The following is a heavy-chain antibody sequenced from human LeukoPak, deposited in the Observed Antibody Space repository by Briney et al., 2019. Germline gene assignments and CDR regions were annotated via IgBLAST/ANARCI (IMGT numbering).Heavy chain of an antibody. V-gene: IGHV3-66*01. Sequence: PGGSLRLSCAASGFTVSSNYMSWVRQAPGKGLEWVSVIHSGGSTYYADSVKGRFTISRDNSKNTLYLQMNSLRAEDTAVYYCARDTYYYDSSGYYWGDYFDYWGQGTLVTVSS. D-gene: IGHD3-22*01. J-gene: IGHJ4*02. CDR3: ARDTYYYDSSGYYWGDYFDY. CDR2: IHSGGST. CDR1: GFTVSSNY.